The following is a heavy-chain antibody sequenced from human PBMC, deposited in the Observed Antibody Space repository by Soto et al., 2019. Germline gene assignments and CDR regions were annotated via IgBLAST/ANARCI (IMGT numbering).Heavy chain of an antibody. D-gene: IGHD6-19*01. V-gene: IGHV4-31*03. Sequence: QVQLQESGPGLVKPSQTLSLTCTVSGGSISSGGYYWSWIRQHPGKGLEWIGYIYYSGSTYYNPSYKSRVNISGDTSKNQFSLKLSSVTAADTAVYYCARGGGSSGTWYWGQGTLVTVSS. CDR1: GGSISSGGYY. CDR2: IYYSGST. CDR3: ARGGGSSGTWY. J-gene: IGHJ4*02.